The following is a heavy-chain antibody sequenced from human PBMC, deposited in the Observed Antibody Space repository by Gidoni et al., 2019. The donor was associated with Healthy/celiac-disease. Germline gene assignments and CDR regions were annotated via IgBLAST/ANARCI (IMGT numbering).Heavy chain of an antibody. J-gene: IGHJ6*02. V-gene: IGHV1-69*08. CDR2: IIPILGIA. D-gene: IGHD1-26*01. CDR3: ARDYEGSYYYYYGMDV. Sequence: QVQLVQSGAEVKKPGSSVKVSCKASGGTFSSYTISWVRQAPGQGLEWMGRIIPILGIANYAQKFQGRVTITADKSTSTAYMELSSLRSEDTAVYYCARDYEGSYYYYYGMDVWGQGTTVTVSS. CDR1: GGTFSSYT.